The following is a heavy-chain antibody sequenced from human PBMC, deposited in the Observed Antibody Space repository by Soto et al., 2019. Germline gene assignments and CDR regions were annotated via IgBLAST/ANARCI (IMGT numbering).Heavy chain of an antibody. CDR3: ARMATFGSLNWFDP. CDR2: MNPGSGDT. Sequence: ASVKVSCKASGYSFTNNDVSWVRQATGQGLEWMGWMNPGSGDTGYAQKFQGRVTMTRDISIATAYMELSSLRSDDTAIYYCARMATFGSLNWFDPWGQGTLVNRLL. CDR1: GYSFTNND. J-gene: IGHJ5*02. V-gene: IGHV1-8*01. D-gene: IGHD3-16*01.